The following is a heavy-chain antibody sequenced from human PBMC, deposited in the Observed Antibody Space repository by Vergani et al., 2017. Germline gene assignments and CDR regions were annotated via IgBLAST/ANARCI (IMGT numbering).Heavy chain of an antibody. CDR2: INPNSGGT. Sequence: QVQLVQSGAEVKKPGASVKVSCKASGYTFTGYYMHWVRQAPGQGLEWMGWINPNSGGTNYAQKFQGRVTMTRDTSISTAYMELSRLRSDDTAVYYCARDLEGGYYYGSGSANYWGQGTLVTVSS. J-gene: IGHJ4*02. V-gene: IGHV1-2*02. D-gene: IGHD3-10*01. CDR3: ARDLEGGYYYGSGSANY. CDR1: GYTFTGYY.